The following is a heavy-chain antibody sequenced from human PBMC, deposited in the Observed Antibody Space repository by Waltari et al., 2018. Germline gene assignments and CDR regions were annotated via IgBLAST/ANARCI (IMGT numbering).Heavy chain of an antibody. CDR3: ARFPEYSSSSVGDAFDI. CDR2: INPSGGST. V-gene: IGHV1-46*01. J-gene: IGHJ3*02. CDR1: GYTFTSYY. D-gene: IGHD6-6*01. Sequence: QVQLVQSGAEVKKPGASVKVSCKASGYTFTSYYMHWVRQAPGQGLEWMGIINPSGGSTSYAQKFQGRVTMTRDTSTSTVYMELSSLRSEDTAVYYCARFPEYSSSSVGDAFDIWGQGTMVTVSS.